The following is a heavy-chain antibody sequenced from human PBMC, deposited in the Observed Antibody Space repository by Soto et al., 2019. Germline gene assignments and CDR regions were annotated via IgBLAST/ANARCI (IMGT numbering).Heavy chain of an antibody. CDR2: ISYDGSNK. CDR3: ASMDV. V-gene: IGHV3-30*03. J-gene: IGHJ6*02. CDR1: GFTFSSYG. Sequence: QVQLVESGGGVVQPGRSVRLSCAASGFTFSSYGMHWVRQAPGKGLEWVAVISYDGSNKYYADSVKGRFTISRDNSKNTLYLQMNSLRAEDTAVYYCASMDVWGQGTTVTVSS.